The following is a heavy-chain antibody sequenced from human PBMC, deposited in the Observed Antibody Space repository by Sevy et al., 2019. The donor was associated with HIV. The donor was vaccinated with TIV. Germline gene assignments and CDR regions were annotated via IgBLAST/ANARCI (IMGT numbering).Heavy chain of an antibody. CDR2: IYPGDSDT. V-gene: IGHV5-51*01. Sequence: GESLKISCKGSGYSFTSYWIGWVRQMPGKGLEWMGIIYPGDSDTRYSPSFQGQVTISADMSISTAYLQWSSLKASDTAMYYCARLGGDSSGYGPESDAFDIWGQGTMVTVSS. D-gene: IGHD3-22*01. CDR1: GYSFTSYW. CDR3: ARLGGDSSGYGPESDAFDI. J-gene: IGHJ3*02.